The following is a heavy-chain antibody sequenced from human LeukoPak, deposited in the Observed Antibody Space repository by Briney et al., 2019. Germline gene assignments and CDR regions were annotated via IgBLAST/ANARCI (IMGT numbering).Heavy chain of an antibody. Sequence: GEPLKISCKGSGYSFTNYWIGWVRQMSGKGLEWMGIIYPGDSDTTYSPSFQGQVTMSADKSISTAYLQWNSLKASDTAMYYCVRNLTVWGQGTLVTVSS. D-gene: IGHD7-27*01. J-gene: IGHJ4*02. CDR2: IYPGDSDT. V-gene: IGHV5-51*01. CDR1: GYSFTNYW. CDR3: VRNLTV.